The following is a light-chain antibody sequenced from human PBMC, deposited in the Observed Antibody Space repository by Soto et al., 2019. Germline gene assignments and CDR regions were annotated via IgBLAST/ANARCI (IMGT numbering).Light chain of an antibody. CDR3: QHYGSAPRYT. CDR2: GAS. CDR1: QSVSSSY. J-gene: IGKJ2*01. V-gene: IGKV3-20*01. Sequence: EIVLTQSPGTLSLSPGERATLSCRASQSVSSSYLAWYQQKPGQAPRLLIYGASSRATGIPDRVSGSGSGTDVTLTIGRLEPEDFAVYYCQHYGSAPRYTFGGGTKLEIK.